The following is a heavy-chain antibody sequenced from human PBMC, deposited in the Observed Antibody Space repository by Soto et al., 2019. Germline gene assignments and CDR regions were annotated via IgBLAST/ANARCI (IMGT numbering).Heavy chain of an antibody. CDR1: GGSISSGDYY. D-gene: IGHD2-2*01. V-gene: IGHV4-30-4*01. Sequence: QVQLQESGPGLVKPSQTLSLTCTVSGGSISSGDYYWSWIRQPPGKGLEWIGYIYYSGSTYYNPSLKSRVTISVDTSKNQFSLKLSSVTAADTAVYYCARGGSIVVVPAAMNYYYYGMDVWGQWTTVTVSS. J-gene: IGHJ6*02. CDR2: IYYSGST. CDR3: ARGGSIVVVPAAMNYYYYGMDV.